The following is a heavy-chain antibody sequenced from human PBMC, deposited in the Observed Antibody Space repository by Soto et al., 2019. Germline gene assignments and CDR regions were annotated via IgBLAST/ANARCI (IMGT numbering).Heavy chain of an antibody. D-gene: IGHD3-10*01. Sequence: GGSLRLSCAASRFTFSSYWMSWVRQAPGKGLEWVANIKQDGSEKYYVDSVKGRFTISRDNAKNSLYLQMNSLRAEDTAVYYCARDHSMVRRRSWFDPWGQGTLVTVSS. CDR2: IKQDGSEK. J-gene: IGHJ5*02. CDR3: ARDHSMVRRRSWFDP. CDR1: RFTFSSYW. V-gene: IGHV3-7*01.